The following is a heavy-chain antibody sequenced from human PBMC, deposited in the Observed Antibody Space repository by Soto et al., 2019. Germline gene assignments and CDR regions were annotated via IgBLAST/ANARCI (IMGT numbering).Heavy chain of an antibody. J-gene: IGHJ5*02. V-gene: IGHV4-59*02. Sequence: SEPLSLTCNVSGASVSHGYWSWIRQPPGKGLEWIGFMYFGGSFNYTPSLTSRATISVETSKNQFSMKLTSVTASDTAVYYCARSYYDSTGFAVDPWGQGTLVTVS. D-gene: IGHD3-22*01. CDR3: ARSYYDSTGFAVDP. CDR2: MYFGGSF. CDR1: GASVSHGY.